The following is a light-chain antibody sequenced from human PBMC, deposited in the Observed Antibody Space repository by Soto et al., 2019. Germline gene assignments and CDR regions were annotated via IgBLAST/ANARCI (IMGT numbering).Light chain of an antibody. CDR1: QSISSW. V-gene: IGKV1-5*01. CDR3: QQYNSYPWT. Sequence: DIQMTQSPSTLSASVGDRVTITCRASQSISSWLAWYQQKPGKAPKLLIYDASSLESGVPSRFSGSGSGTEFTLTISSLQPDDFATSYCQQYNSYPWTFGQGTKLDIK. J-gene: IGKJ1*01. CDR2: DAS.